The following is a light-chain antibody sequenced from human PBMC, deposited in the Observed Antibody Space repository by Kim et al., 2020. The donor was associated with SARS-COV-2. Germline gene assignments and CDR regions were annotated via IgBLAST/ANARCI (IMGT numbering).Light chain of an antibody. CDR2: RDT. CDR1: NIVTKN. CDR3: PAWDSSKWV. J-gene: IGLJ3*02. Sequence: SYELNQPLSVSVAQGQTARITCGGNNIVTKNVHWYQQKPGQAPVLVLYRDTNRPSGIPERFSGSNSGTTATLTISRAQAGGEADYYSPAWDSSKWVVAGG. V-gene: IGLV3-9*01.